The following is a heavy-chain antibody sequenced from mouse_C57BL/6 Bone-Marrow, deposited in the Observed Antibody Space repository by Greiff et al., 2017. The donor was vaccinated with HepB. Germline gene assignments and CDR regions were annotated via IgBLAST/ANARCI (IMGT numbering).Heavy chain of an antibody. J-gene: IGHJ3*01. D-gene: IGHD2-4*01. CDR2: IDPSDSYT. Sequence: QVQLQQSGAELVRPGTSVKLSCKASGYAFTSYWMHWVKQRPGQGLEWIGGIDPSDSYTNYNQKFKGKATLTVDTSSSTAYMQLSSLTSEDSAVYYCERSRDYDRRFAYWGQGTLVTVTA. V-gene: IGHV1-59*01. CDR3: ERSRDYDRRFAY. CDR1: GYAFTSYW.